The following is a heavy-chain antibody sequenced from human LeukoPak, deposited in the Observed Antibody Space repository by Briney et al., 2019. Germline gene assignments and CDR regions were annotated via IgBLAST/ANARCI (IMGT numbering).Heavy chain of an antibody. V-gene: IGHV3-66*01. D-gene: IGHD1-26*01. CDR2: IYNDGRT. CDR1: GFTVSNSY. J-gene: IGHJ4*02. Sequence: GGSLRLSCAASGFTVSNSYMSWVRQAPGKGLEWVSVIYNDGRTYYADSVKARFTISRDNSKNTLYLQMNSLRADDTAVYYCAKDLGRYRNNFFDYWGQGNLVTVSS. CDR3: AKDLGRYRNNFFDY.